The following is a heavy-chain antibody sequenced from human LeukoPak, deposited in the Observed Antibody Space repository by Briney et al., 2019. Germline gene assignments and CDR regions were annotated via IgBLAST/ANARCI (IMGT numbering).Heavy chain of an antibody. CDR1: GGSISRYY. CDR2: IYSSGSR. Sequence: SETLSLTCNVSGGSISRYYWGWIRQPAGKGLEWIGRIYSSGSRNCNPSLKSRVTMSVDTSKNQFSLKLSSVTAADTAVYYCARDLAGTSFDYWGQGTLVTVSS. V-gene: IGHV4-4*07. CDR3: ARDLAGTSFDY. J-gene: IGHJ4*02. D-gene: IGHD1-1*01.